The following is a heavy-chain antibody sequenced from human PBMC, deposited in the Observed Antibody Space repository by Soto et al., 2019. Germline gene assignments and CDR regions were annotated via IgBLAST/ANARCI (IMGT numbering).Heavy chain of an antibody. V-gene: IGHV3-23*01. J-gene: IGHJ4*02. Sequence: GGSLRLSCAASGFTFSSYAMSWVRQAPGKGLEWVSAISGSGGSTYYADSVKGRFTISRDNSKNTLYLQMNSLRAEDTAVYYCATNNVPAASMWYFDYWGQGTLVTVSS. CDR1: GFTFSSYA. D-gene: IGHD2-2*01. CDR3: ATNNVPAASMWYFDY. CDR2: ISGSGGST.